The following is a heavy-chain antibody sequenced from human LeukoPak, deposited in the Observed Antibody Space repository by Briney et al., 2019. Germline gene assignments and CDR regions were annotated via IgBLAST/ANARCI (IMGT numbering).Heavy chain of an antibody. J-gene: IGHJ4*02. D-gene: IGHD1-14*01. CDR1: GFTFGGYG. CDR2: IAYDGSRA. Sequence: GGSLRLSCAGSGFTFGGYGMHWFRQTPGKGLEWVAVIAYDGSRAFYADSVKGRFAISRDNSKNTMSVQMDDLRAEDTAVHYCTRYNNDHFDYWGQGTLVTVSS. V-gene: IGHV3-33*01. CDR3: TRYNNDHFDY.